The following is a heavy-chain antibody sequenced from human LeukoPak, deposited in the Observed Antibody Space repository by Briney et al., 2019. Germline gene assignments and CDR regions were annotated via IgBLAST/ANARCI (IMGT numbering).Heavy chain of an antibody. CDR3: ASDAPTYCSSTSCYTGYYGMDV. V-gene: IGHV3-21*01. CDR2: ISSSSSYI. J-gene: IGHJ6*02. Sequence: GGSLRLSCAASGFTFSSYSMTWVRQAPGKGLEWVSSISSSSSYIYYADSVKGRFTISRDNAKNSLYLQMNSLRAEDTAVYYCASDAPTYCSSTSCYTGYYGMDVWGQGTTVTVSS. CDR1: GFTFSSYS. D-gene: IGHD2-2*02.